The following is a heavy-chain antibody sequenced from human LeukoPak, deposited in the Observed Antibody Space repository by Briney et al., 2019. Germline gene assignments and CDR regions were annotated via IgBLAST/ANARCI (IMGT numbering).Heavy chain of an antibody. D-gene: IGHD2-15*01. V-gene: IGHV1-2*02. CDR2: MNPNSGGT. Sequence: ASVTVSCKASGYTFTGYYMHWVRQAPGQGLEWMGWMNPNSGGTNYAQKFQGRVTMTRDTSISTAYMELSRLRSDDTAVYYCARSYTPSGPFDYWGQGTLVTVSS. CDR1: GYTFTGYY. J-gene: IGHJ4*02. CDR3: ARSYTPSGPFDY.